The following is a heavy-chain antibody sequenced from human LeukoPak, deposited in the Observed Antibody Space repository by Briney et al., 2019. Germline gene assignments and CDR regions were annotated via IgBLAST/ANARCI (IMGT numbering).Heavy chain of an antibody. CDR3: TTTAPVTGY. D-gene: IGHD6-13*01. V-gene: IGHV3-23*01. CDR1: GFPFSSYA. J-gene: IGHJ4*02. CDR2: ISGSGGST. Sequence: PGGSLRLSCAASGFPFSSYAMSWVRQAPGKGLEGVSAISGSGGSTYYADSVKGRFTISRDNSKNTVYLQMNSLRAEDTAVYYCTTTAPVTGYWGQGTLVTVSS.